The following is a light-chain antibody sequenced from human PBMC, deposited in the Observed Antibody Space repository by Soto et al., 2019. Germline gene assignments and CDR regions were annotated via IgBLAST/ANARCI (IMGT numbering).Light chain of an antibody. CDR1: QSVSSSY. Sequence: EIVLTQSPGTLSLSPGERATLSCRASQSVSSSYLAWYQQKPGQAPRLLIYGASSRATGIPDRFSGSGSGTDFTLTISRLEPEDFAVYYCQQYDSDSSTFGQGTKLDI. J-gene: IGKJ2*01. V-gene: IGKV3-20*01. CDR3: QQYDSDSST. CDR2: GAS.